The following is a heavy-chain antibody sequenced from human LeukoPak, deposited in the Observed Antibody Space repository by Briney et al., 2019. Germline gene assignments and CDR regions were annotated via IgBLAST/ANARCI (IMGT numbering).Heavy chain of an antibody. Sequence: PSETLSLTCTVSGGSISSYYWDWIRQPPGKGLEWIGNIYFSGNTYYNPSLKSRVTISVDTSKNQFSLKLNSVTAADTAVYYCARHRSRDNWFDPWGQGTLVTVSS. J-gene: IGHJ5*02. CDR3: ARHRSRDNWFDP. CDR2: IYFSGNT. CDR1: GGSISSYY. V-gene: IGHV4-39*01. D-gene: IGHD5-24*01.